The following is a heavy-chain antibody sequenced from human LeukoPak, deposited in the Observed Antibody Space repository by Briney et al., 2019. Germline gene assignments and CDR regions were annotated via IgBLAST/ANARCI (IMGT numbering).Heavy chain of an antibody. D-gene: IGHD1-26*01. CDR3: ARDMDSGPDFFDY. CDR2: INPHSGGT. CDR1: GYTFTDYY. J-gene: IGHJ4*02. Sequence: ASVKVSRKASGYTFTDYYMHWVRQAPGQGLEWMGWINPHSGGTDHAQKFQGRVTMTRDTSISTAYMELSRLRSDDTAVYYCARDMDSGPDFFDYWGLGTLVTVSS. V-gene: IGHV1-2*02.